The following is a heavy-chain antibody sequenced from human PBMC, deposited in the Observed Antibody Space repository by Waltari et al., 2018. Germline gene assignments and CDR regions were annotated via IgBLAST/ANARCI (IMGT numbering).Heavy chain of an antibody. CDR3: ARGPFYGWDMSGAFDI. Sequence: QLYLQESGPGLVEPSGTLSLTCTVSGGSIYTNNYYWGWIRQSPGKSLEYIGSFFYSGTTYYNPSLRRRVRISGDTSKDQFSLTLTSVTAADTASYYCARGPFYGWDMSGAFDIWGQGAMVIVSS. D-gene: IGHD3-10*02. J-gene: IGHJ3*02. V-gene: IGHV4-39*07. CDR2: FFYSGTT. CDR1: GGSIYTNNYY.